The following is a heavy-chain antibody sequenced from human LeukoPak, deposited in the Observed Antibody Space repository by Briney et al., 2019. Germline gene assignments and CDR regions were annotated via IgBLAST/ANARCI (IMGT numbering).Heavy chain of an antibody. Sequence: VRCLRLSCAASGFTFYDYAMHWVRQAPGKGLEWGSGISSDSGSIGYPDSEKGRFTISRDNAKNSLYLPMNILRAEHTALYYCVVGYCSSTSCRTLFDHWGQGTLVTVSS. D-gene: IGHD2-2*01. CDR3: VVGYCSSTSCRTLFDH. V-gene: IGHV3-9*01. CDR1: GFTFYDYA. CDR2: ISSDSGSI. J-gene: IGHJ4*02.